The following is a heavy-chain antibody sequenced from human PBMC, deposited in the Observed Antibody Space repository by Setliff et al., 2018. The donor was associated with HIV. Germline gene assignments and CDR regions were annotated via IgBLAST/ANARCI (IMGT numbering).Heavy chain of an antibody. CDR1: GFTFGSYA. CDR2: ISYDGSYK. J-gene: IGHJ6*02. Sequence: GGSLRLSCAASGFTFGSYAMHWVRQAPGKGLEWVAVISYDGSYKYYADSVKGRFTISRDNSKNTLYVQMNSLRVEDTAVYYCAKEVTADYPPGDGMDVWGQGTAVTVSS. D-gene: IGHD4-17*01. V-gene: IGHV3-30*04. CDR3: AKEVTADYPPGDGMDV.